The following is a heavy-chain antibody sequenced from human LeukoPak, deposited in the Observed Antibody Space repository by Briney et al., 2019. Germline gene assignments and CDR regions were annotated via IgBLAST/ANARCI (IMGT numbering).Heavy chain of an antibody. J-gene: IGHJ4*02. CDR1: GFTFSNAW. D-gene: IGHD4-17*01. CDR2: IKSKTDGGTT. V-gene: IGHV3-15*01. Sequence: PGGSLRLSCAASGFTFSNAWMSWVRQAPGKGLEWVGRIKSKTDGGTTDYAAPVKGRFTISRDNAKNSLYLQMNSLRAEDTAVYYCARVPPNTVTTLQYFDYWGQGTLVTVSS. CDR3: ARVPPNTVTTLQYFDY.